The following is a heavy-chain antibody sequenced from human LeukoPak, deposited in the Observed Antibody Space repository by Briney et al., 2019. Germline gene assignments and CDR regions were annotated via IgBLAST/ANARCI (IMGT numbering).Heavy chain of an antibody. CDR3: AKDSWLIQLWLEY. CDR2: ISGSGGST. D-gene: IGHD5-18*01. Sequence: PGGSLRLSCAASGFTFSSYAMSWVRQAPGKEVEWVSAISGSGGSTYYADSVKGRFTISRDNSKNTLYLQMNGLRAEDTAVYYCAKDSWLIQLWLEYWGQGTLVTVSS. CDR1: GFTFSSYA. V-gene: IGHV3-23*01. J-gene: IGHJ4*02.